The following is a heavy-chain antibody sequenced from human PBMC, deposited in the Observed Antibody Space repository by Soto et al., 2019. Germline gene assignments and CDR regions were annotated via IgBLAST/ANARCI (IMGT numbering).Heavy chain of an antibody. V-gene: IGHV4-59*01. CDR2: IYYSGST. D-gene: IGHD4-17*01. J-gene: IGHJ4*02. CDR1: GGSIISYY. CDR3: ARDLRLDY. Sequence: QVQLQESGPGLVKPSETLSLTCTVSGGSIISYYWSWIRQPPGKGLEWIGYIYYSGSTNYNPSLKSRVTISVDTSKNQISLKLSSVTAADTAVYYCARDLRLDYWGQGTLVTVSS.